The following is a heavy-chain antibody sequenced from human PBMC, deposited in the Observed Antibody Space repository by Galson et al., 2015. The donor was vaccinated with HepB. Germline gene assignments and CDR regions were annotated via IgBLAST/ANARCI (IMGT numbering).Heavy chain of an antibody. CDR3: ARGIADIAVAGVDY. CDR1: GFTFSSYA. V-gene: IGHV3-30-3*01. Sequence: SLRLSCAASGFTFSSYAMHWVRQAPGKGLEWVADISYDGSNKYYADSVKGRFTISRDNSKNTLYLQMNSLRAEDTAMYYCARGIADIAVAGVDYWGQGTLVTVSS. CDR2: ISYDGSNK. D-gene: IGHD6-19*01. J-gene: IGHJ4*02.